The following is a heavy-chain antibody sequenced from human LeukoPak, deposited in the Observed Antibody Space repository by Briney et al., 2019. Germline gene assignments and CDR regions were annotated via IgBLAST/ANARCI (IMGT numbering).Heavy chain of an antibody. CDR1: GYTFTSYG. CDR3: AREGNQKTPDY. Sequence: GASVKVSCKASGYTFTSYGISWVRQAPGQGLEWMGWISAYNGNTNYAQKLQGRVTMTRDTSTSTVYMELSGLRSEDTAVYYCAREGNQKTPDYWGQGTLVTVSS. D-gene: IGHD1-14*01. CDR2: ISAYNGNT. J-gene: IGHJ4*02. V-gene: IGHV1-18*01.